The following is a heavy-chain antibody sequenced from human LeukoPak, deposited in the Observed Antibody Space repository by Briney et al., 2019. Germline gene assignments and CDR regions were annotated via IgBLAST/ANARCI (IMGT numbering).Heavy chain of an antibody. CDR2: INPNSGGT. V-gene: IGHV1-2*02. CDR3: ARGVRRDYVWGSYRYTSYFDY. J-gene: IGHJ4*02. D-gene: IGHD3-16*02. Sequence: ASVKVSCKTSGYTFTEYYIHWVRQAPGQGLEWMGWINPNSGGTNYAQKFQGRVTMTRDTSISTAYMELNRLRSDDTAVYYCARGVRRDYVWGSYRYTSYFDYWGQGTLVTVSS. CDR1: GYTFTEYY.